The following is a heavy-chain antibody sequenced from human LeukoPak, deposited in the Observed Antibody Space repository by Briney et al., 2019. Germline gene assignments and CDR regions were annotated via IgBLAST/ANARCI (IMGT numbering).Heavy chain of an antibody. CDR1: GFTFSSYA. V-gene: IGHV3-48*04. CDR2: ISSSSSTI. J-gene: IGHJ4*02. Sequence: GGSLRLSCAASGFTFSSYAMSWVRQAPGKGLEWVSYISSSSSTIYYADSVKGRFTISRDNAKNSLYLQMNSLRAEDTAVYYCARELFDFWSGSDPPIDYWGQGTLVTVSS. D-gene: IGHD3-3*01. CDR3: ARELFDFWSGSDPPIDY.